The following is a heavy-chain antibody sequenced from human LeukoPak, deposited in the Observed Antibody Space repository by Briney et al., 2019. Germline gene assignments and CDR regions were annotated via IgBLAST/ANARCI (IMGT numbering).Heavy chain of an antibody. J-gene: IGHJ2*01. CDR2: TTHRGTT. Sequence: SETLSLTCAVSGYSVNSDYYWGWIRQSPGRGLEWLGSTTHRGTTYHNPPLMRRVSISLDSSKNPLSLKLRSVTAADTAIYYCARRGLTLRTWYFDLWGRGTLVTVSS. V-gene: IGHV4-38-2*01. CDR1: GYSVNSDYY. CDR3: ARRGLTLRTWYFDL. D-gene: IGHD3-10*01.